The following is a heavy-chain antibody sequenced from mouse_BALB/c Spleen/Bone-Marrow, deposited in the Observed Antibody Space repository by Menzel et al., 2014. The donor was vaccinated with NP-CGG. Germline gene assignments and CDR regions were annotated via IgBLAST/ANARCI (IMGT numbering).Heavy chain of an antibody. CDR1: GFDFSRYW. J-gene: IGHJ2*01. CDR3: ARLGYYGSMGY. V-gene: IGHV4-1*02. Sequence: EVQGEESGGGLVQPGGSLKLSCAASGFDFSRYWMSWVRQAPGKGLEWIGEINPDSSTINYTPSLKDKFIISRDNAKNTLYLQMSKVRSEDTALYYCARLGYYGSMGYWGQGTTLTVPS. CDR2: INPDSSTI. D-gene: IGHD1-1*01.